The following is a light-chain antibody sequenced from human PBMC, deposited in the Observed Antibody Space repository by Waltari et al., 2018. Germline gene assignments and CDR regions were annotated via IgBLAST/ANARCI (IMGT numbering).Light chain of an antibody. CDR1: GSDVGDFNS. CDR2: DVT. V-gene: IGLV2-11*01. J-gene: IGLJ3*02. CDR3: CSYAGIWV. Sequence: QSALTQPRSVSGSPGQSVTISCAGTGSDVGDFNSVSWYQHHPGKAPRLVIFDVTQRPSGVPDRFSGSKSGTSASLTVSGLQAEDEADYYCCSYAGIWVFGGGTKLTVL.